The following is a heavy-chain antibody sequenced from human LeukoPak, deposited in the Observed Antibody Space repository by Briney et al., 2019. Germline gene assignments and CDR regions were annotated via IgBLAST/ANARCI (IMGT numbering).Heavy chain of an antibody. CDR3: ASGGGSLPDY. CDR2: IYYSGST. J-gene: IGHJ4*02. D-gene: IGHD2-15*01. Sequence: PSETLSLTCTVSGVSISSYYWSWIRQPPGKGLEWIGYIYYSGSTNYNPSLKSRVTISVDTSKNQFSLKLSSVTAADTAVYYCASGGGSLPDYWGQGTLVTVSS. V-gene: IGHV4-59*01. CDR1: GVSISSYY.